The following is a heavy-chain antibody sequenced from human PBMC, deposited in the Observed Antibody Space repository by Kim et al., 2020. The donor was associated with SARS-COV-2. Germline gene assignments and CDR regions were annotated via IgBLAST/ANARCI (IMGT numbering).Heavy chain of an antibody. CDR2: IYYSGST. CDR3: ARSQSEYYDSSGYYEITDYFDY. D-gene: IGHD3-22*01. J-gene: IGHJ4*02. V-gene: IGHV4-31*03. Sequence: SETLSLTCTVSGGSISSGGYYWSWIRQHPGKGLEWIGYIYYSGSTYYNPSLKSRVTISVDTSKNQFSLKLSSVTAADTGVYYCARSQSEYYDSSGYYEITDYFDYWGQGTLVTVSS. CDR1: GGSISSGGYY.